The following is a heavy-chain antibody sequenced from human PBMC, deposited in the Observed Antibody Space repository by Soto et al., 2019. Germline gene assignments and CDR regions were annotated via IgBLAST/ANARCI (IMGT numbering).Heavy chain of an antibody. V-gene: IGHV3-33*01. J-gene: IGHJ4*02. Sequence: QVQLVESGGGVVQPGRSLRLSCAASGFTFSSYGMHWVRQAPVKGLEWVAVIWYDGSNKYYADYVRGRFTISRDNSKNTLYLQMNSLRAEDTAVYYCARDLYYDSLTVTRAIDYWGQGTLVTVSS. CDR3: ARDLYYDSLTVTRAIDY. CDR2: IWYDGSNK. D-gene: IGHD3-9*01. CDR1: GFTFSSYG.